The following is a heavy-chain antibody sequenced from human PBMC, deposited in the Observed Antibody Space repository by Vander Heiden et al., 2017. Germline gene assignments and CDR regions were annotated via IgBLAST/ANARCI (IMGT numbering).Heavy chain of an antibody. CDR2: INPNSGGT. V-gene: IGHV1-2*02. J-gene: IGHJ6*01. CDR3: ASDKYDILTGYYGVRPGYYYYYGMDV. D-gene: IGHD3-9*01. CDR1: GYTFTGYY. Sequence: QVQLAQSWAEATKPGASATFSRQASGYTFTGYYMHWVRQAHGQGLEWMGWINPNSGGTNYAQKCQGRVTMTGDTSISTAYMELSRLRSDDTAVYDCASDKYDILTGYYGVRPGYYYYYGMDVWVEGRTVNDSS.